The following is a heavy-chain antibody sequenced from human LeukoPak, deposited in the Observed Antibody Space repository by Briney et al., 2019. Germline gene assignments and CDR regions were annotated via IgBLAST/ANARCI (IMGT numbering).Heavy chain of an antibody. D-gene: IGHD6-13*01. J-gene: IGHJ4*02. CDR3: ARKGLAAGLDD. CDR2: IYSSGST. CDR1: GGSISNYY. Sequence: SETLSLTCAVSGGSISNYYWSWIRQPPGKGLEWIGYIYSSGSTTYNPSLKSRVTISLETSKNQFSLRLSSVTAADTAVYYCARKGLAAGLDDGGQGTLVTVSS. V-gene: IGHV4-59*01.